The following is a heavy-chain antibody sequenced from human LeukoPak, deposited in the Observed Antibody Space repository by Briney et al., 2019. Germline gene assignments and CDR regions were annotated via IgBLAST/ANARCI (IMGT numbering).Heavy chain of an antibody. V-gene: IGHV3-48*01. CDR3: TTYVVVTAIRSDY. CDR1: GFTFSTYS. Sequence: QSGGSLRLSCAASGFTFSTYSMNWIRQAPGKGLEWAAYISDGTSRMYYTDSVKGRFTISRDNSKNTLYLQMNSLRAEDTAVYYCTTYVVVTAIRSDYWGQGTLVTVSS. D-gene: IGHD2-21*02. J-gene: IGHJ4*02. CDR2: ISDGTSRM.